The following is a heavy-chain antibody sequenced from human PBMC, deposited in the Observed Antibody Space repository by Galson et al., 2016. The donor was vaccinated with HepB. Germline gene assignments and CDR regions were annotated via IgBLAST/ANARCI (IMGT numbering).Heavy chain of an antibody. CDR2: ISSSSGYI. V-gene: IGHV3-21*01. CDR1: GFTFRTYS. Sequence: SLRLSCAASGFTFRTYSMNWVCQAPGQGLEWVSAISSSSGYIYYADSVKGRFTISSDHAKNSLYLQMDSLRAEDTAVYYRARDAGGRWYPHSWFDPWGQGTLVPVSS. D-gene: IGHD6-13*01. CDR3: ARDAGGRWYPHSWFDP. J-gene: IGHJ5*02.